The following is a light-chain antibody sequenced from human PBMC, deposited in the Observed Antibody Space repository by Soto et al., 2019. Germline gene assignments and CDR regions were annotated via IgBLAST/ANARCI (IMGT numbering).Light chain of an antibody. J-gene: IGLJ2*01. Sequence: SYELTQPSSVSVSPGQTARITCSGDVLAKKYARWFQQKPGQAPVLVIYKGSERPSGIPERFSGSSSGTTVTLTISGAQVEDEADYYCYSAADNGVFGGGTKLTVL. CDR3: YSAADNGV. CDR2: KGS. V-gene: IGLV3-27*01. CDR1: VLAKKY.